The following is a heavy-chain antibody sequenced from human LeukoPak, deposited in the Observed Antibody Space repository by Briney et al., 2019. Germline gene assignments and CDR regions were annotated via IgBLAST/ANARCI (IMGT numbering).Heavy chain of an antibody. Sequence: SETLSLTCTVSGGSISSYYWSWIRQPAGKGLEWIGRIYTSGSTNYNPSLKSRVTMSVDTSKNQFSLKLSSVTAADTAVYYCAGALWFGELWDGEIDYWGQGTLVTVSS. D-gene: IGHD3-10*01. CDR1: GGSISSYY. V-gene: IGHV4-4*07. CDR3: AGALWFGELWDGEIDY. J-gene: IGHJ4*02. CDR2: IYTSGST.